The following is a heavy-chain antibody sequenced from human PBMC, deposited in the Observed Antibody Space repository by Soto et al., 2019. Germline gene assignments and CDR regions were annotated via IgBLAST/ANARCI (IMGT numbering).Heavy chain of an antibody. CDR3: ARVGYCGGDCSFPAY. D-gene: IGHD2-21*02. CDR1: GGSISSYF. CDR2: IYYSGST. J-gene: IGHJ1*01. V-gene: IGHV4-59*01. Sequence: SESLSLTCTVSGGSISSYFWSWIRQPPGKGLEWIGYIYYSGSTNYNPSLKSRVTISVDTSKNQLSLKLSSVTAADTAVYYCARVGYCGGDCSFPAYWAQGTLVTVS.